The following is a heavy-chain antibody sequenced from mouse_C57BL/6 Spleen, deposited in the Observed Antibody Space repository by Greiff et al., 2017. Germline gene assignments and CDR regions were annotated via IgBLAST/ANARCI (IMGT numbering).Heavy chain of an antibody. CDR3: ARGATVVATRSYWYFDV. D-gene: IGHD1-1*01. Sequence: VKLQESGAELVKPGASVKMSCKASGYTFTTYPIEWMKQNHGKSLEWIGNFHPYNDDTKYNEKFKGKATLTVEKSSSTVYLELSRLTSDDSAVYYCARGATVVATRSYWYFDVWGTGTTVTVSS. V-gene: IGHV1-47*01. CDR2: FHPYNDDT. CDR1: GYTFTTYP. J-gene: IGHJ1*03.